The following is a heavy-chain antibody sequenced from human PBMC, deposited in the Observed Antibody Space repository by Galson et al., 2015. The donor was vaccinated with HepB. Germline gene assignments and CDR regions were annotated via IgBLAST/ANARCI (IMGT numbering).Heavy chain of an antibody. Sequence: PALVKPTQTLTLTCTFSGFSLSTSGVGVGWIRQPPGKALEWLALIYWDDDKRYSPSLKSRLTITKDTSKNQVVLTMTNMDPVDTATYYCAHSFREDYGDYGIALNWFDPWGQGTLVTVSS. CDR1: GFSLSTSGVG. D-gene: IGHD4-17*01. J-gene: IGHJ5*02. V-gene: IGHV2-5*02. CDR3: AHSFREDYGDYGIALNWFDP. CDR2: IYWDDDK.